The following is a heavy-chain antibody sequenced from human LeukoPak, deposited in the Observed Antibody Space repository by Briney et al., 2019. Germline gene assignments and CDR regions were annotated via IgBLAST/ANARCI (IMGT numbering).Heavy chain of an antibody. J-gene: IGHJ4*02. D-gene: IGHD6-19*01. V-gene: IGHV3-23*01. CDR1: GFTFSSYA. CDR2: ISGSGGST. CDR3: AKRLHSSGWYEDY. Sequence: GGSLRLSCAASGFTFSSYAMSWVRQAPGKGLEWVSAISGSGGSTYYADSVKGRFTISRDNSKNTLYLQMNSLGAEDTAVYYCAKRLHSSGWYEDYWGQGTLVTVSS.